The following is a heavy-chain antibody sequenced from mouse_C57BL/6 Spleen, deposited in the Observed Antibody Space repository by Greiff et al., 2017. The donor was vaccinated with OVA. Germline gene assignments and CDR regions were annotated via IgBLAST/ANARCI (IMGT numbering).Heavy chain of an antibody. J-gene: IGHJ4*01. D-gene: IGHD1-1*01. CDR3: AGYYGSSSYYAMDY. CDR1: GYTFTSYW. V-gene: IGHV1-55*01. CDR2: IYPGSGST. Sequence: QVQLKQPGAELVKPGASVKMSCKASGYTFTSYWITWVKQRPGQGLEWIGDIYPGSGSTNYNEKFKSKATLTVDTSSSTAYMQLSSLTSEDSAVYYCAGYYGSSSYYAMDYWGQGTSVTVSS.